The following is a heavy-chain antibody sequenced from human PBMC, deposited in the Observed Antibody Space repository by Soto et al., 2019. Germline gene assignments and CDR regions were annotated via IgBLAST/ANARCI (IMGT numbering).Heavy chain of an antibody. J-gene: IGHJ5*02. CDR1: GFTFSTYA. CDR2: ISYEGSNE. Sequence: EGSLSLSCAASGFTFSTYAMHWVRQVPGKGLQWVAVISYEGSNEYYVDSVKGRFTISRDNSKNTLYLQMNSLRAEDTAVYYCAKDRYCSSTSCHLPPLFGPWGQGTLVTVSS. D-gene: IGHD2-2*01. V-gene: IGHV3-30-3*01. CDR3: AKDRYCSSTSCHLPPLFGP.